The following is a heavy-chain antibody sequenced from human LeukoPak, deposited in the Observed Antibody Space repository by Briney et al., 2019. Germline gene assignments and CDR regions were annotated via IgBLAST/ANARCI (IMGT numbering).Heavy chain of an antibody. D-gene: IGHD6-13*01. V-gene: IGHV3-23*01. J-gene: IGHJ4*02. Sequence: GGSLRLSCAASGFTFSSYAMSWVRQAPGKGLEWVSAISGSGGSTYYADSVKGRFTISRDNSKNTLYLQMNSLRAEDTAVYHCANDPGYSSIWNPLAIVYWGQGTLVTVSS. CDR2: ISGSGGST. CDR3: ANDPGYSSIWNPLAIVY. CDR1: GFTFSSYA.